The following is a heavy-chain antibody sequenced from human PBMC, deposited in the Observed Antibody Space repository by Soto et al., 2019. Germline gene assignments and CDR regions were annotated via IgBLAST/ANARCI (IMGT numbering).Heavy chain of an antibody. D-gene: IGHD6-13*01. CDR2: IKQDGSEK. Sequence: GGSLRLSCAASGFTFSSYWMSWVRQAPGKGLEWVANIKQDGSEKYYVDSVKGRFTISRDNAKNSLYLQMNSLRAEDTAVYYCARDRTSSVDSSSWYYYYMDVWGKGTTVTVSS. V-gene: IGHV3-7*01. J-gene: IGHJ6*03. CDR1: GFTFSSYW. CDR3: ARDRTSSVDSSSWYYYYMDV.